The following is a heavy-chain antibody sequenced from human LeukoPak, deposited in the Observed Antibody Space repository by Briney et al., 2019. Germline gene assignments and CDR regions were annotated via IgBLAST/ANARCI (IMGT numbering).Heavy chain of an antibody. V-gene: IGHV5-51*01. CDR1: GYSFTSYW. CDR2: MYPGNSDT. J-gene: IGHJ4*02. D-gene: IGHD6-19*01. CDR3: ARPTGQWQGEFDY. Sequence: GESLKISCDGFGYSFTSYWIGWVRQMPGKGLEWMGIMYPGNSDTRYSPSFQGRVTMSADKSISTAYLQWNSLKASDTAMYYCARPTGQWQGEFDYWGQGALVTVSS.